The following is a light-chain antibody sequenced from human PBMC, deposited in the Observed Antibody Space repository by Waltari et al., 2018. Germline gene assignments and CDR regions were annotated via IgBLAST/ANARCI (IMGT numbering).Light chain of an antibody. J-gene: IGKJ1*01. Sequence: EIVLTQSPGTLSLSPGERATLSCRASQDIRRTLAWYQQKPGQPPRLLIYGASNRATGIPDRVSGTGSETDFSLTISRLEPEDFAVYFCQHYLRLPVTYGQGTKVEIK. V-gene: IGKV3-20*01. CDR3: QHYLRLPVT. CDR1: QDIRRT. CDR2: GAS.